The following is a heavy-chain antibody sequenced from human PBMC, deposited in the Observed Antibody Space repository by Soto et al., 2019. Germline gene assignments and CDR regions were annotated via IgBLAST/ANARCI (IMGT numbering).Heavy chain of an antibody. CDR2: IRSKAYGGTT. J-gene: IGHJ4*01. D-gene: IGHD6-19*01. CDR3: TREGCSRCPGQNYFDY. V-gene: IGHV3-49*04. Sequence: GVSLRRSWTASACSRGGYAISWVRHAPDKDLRWVGFIRSKAYGGTTEYAASVKGRFTISRDASKSIAYLQIHSLKTEDTAVYYCTREGCSRCPGQNYFDY. CDR1: ACSRGGYA.